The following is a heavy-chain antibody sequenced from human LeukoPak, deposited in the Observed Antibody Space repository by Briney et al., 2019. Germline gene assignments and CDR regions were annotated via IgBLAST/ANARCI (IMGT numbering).Heavy chain of an antibody. V-gene: IGHV4-39*07. D-gene: IGHD6-13*01. Sequence: SETLSLTFTVSDGSISRSSYYWGWIRPPPGNGLVWIGSIYYSGSTSYNPSLKTRVTISVDTSKKQFSLKLSSVTAADTAVYYCARGYSSSWNYFDYWGQGTLVTVSS. CDR2: IYYSGST. CDR3: ARGYSSSWNYFDY. CDR1: DGSISRSSYY. J-gene: IGHJ4*02.